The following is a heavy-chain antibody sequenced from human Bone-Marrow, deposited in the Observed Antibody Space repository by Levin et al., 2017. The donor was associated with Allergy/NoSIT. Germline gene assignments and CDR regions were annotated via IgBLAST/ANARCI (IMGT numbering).Heavy chain of an antibody. D-gene: IGHD6-19*01. V-gene: IGHV3-23*01. CDR1: GFTFSSFA. Sequence: GGSLRFSCAASGFTFSSFAMSWVRQTPGKGLEWVSAISAGGGSTYYADSVKGRFTISRDNSKNTLYLQINSLRAEDTAVYYCAKDIAVAVRYFDYWGQGTLVTVSS. CDR3: AKDIAVAVRYFDY. J-gene: IGHJ4*02. CDR2: ISAGGGST.